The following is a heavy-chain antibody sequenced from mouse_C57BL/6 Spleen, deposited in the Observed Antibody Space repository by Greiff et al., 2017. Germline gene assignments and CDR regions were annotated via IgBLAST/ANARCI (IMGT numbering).Heavy chain of an antibody. J-gene: IGHJ4*01. CDR2: IYPGSGST. Sequence: VQLQQSGAELVKPGASVKMSCKASGYTFTSYWITWVKQRPGQGLEWIGDIYPGSGSTNYNEKFKSKATLTVDTSSSTAYMQLSSLTSEDSAVYYCARSFHYYGSSLYAMDYWGQGTSVTVSS. CDR3: ARSFHYYGSSLYAMDY. D-gene: IGHD1-1*01. CDR1: GYTFTSYW. V-gene: IGHV1-55*01.